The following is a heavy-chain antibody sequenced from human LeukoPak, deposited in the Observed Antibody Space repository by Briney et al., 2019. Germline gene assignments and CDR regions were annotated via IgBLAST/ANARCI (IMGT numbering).Heavy chain of an antibody. CDR1: GGSFSGYY. D-gene: IGHD1-26*01. J-gene: IGHJ4*02. Sequence: TSETLPLTCAVYGGSFSGYYWSWIRQPPGKGLEWIGEIYHSGSTNYNPSLKSRVTMSIDTSTNQFFLNLSSVTAADTAVYSCARGRWEVRSDIWGQGTLVTVSS. CDR3: ARGRWEVRSDI. V-gene: IGHV4-34*01. CDR2: IYHSGST.